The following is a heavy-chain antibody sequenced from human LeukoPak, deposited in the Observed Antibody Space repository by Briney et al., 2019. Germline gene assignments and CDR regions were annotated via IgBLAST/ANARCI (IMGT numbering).Heavy chain of an antibody. J-gene: IGHJ4*02. CDR1: GFTFSIYE. D-gene: IGHD5-12*01. V-gene: IGHV3-48*03. CDR3: ARDRGGSGYD. CDR2: ISSSGSTI. Sequence: GGSLRLSCAASGFTFSIYEMKCVRQAPGRGLEWVSYISSSGSTIYYADSVKGRHTISRDNAKNSLYLQMNSLRAEDTAVYYCARDRGGSGYDWGQGTLVTVSS.